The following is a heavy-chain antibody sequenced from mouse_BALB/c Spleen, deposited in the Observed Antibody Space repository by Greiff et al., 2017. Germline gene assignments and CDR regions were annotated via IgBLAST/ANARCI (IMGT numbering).Heavy chain of an antibody. V-gene: IGHV5-9-4*01. CDR3: AREEGPFYYAMDY. CDR2: ISSGGSYT. Sequence: DVMLVESGGGLVKPGGSLKLSCAASGFTFSSYAMSWVRQSPEKRLEWVAEISSGGSYTYYPDTVTGRFTISRDNAKNTLYLEMSSLRSEDTAMYYCAREEGPFYYAMDYWGQGTSVTVSS. J-gene: IGHJ4*01. CDR1: GFTFSSYA.